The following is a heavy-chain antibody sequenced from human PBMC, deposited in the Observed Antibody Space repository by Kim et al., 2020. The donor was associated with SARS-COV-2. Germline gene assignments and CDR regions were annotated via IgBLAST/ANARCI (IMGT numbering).Heavy chain of an antibody. CDR2: ISSNGGST. CDR1: GFTFSSYA. Sequence: GGSLRLSCAASGFTFSSYAMHWVRQAPGKGLEYVSAISSNGGSTSYANSVKGRFTISRDNSKNTLYLQMGSLRAEDMAVYYCARGADSSGYYLDESGNDYWGQGTLVTVSS. V-gene: IGHV3-64*01. J-gene: IGHJ4*02. CDR3: ARGADSSGYYLDESGNDY. D-gene: IGHD3-22*01.